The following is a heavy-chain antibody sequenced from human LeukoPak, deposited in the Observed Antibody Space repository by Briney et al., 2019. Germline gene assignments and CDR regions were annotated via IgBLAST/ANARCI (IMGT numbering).Heavy chain of an antibody. CDR2: MNPNSGNT. J-gene: IGHJ5*02. D-gene: IGHD1-26*01. V-gene: IGHV1-8*03. Sequence: ASVKVSCKASGYTFTSYDINWVRQATGQGLEWMGWMNPNSGNTGYAQKFQGRVTITRNTSISTAYMELSSLRSEDTAVYYCARGMVGATTMYNWFDPWGQGTLVTVSS. CDR1: GYTFTSYD. CDR3: ARGMVGATTMYNWFDP.